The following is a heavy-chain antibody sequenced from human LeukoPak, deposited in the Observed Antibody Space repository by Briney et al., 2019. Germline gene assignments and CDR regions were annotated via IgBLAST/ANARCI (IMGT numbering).Heavy chain of an antibody. J-gene: IGHJ4*02. Sequence: GGSLRLSCTASGFTLVSHDMHWVRQTTGEGLEGVAAIAPGFQTFYAGSVKGRFTVSREDAKNSLYLQMNSLRAGDTAVYYCVREARGYHYTYFDYWGQGTLVTVSS. CDR1: GFTLVSHD. V-gene: IGHV3-13*01. D-gene: IGHD5-18*01. CDR2: IAPGFQT. CDR3: VREARGYHYTYFDY.